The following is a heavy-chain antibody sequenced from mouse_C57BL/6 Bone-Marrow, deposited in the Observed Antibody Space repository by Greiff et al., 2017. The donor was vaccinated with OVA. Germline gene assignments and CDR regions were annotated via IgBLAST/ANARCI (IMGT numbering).Heavy chain of an antibody. J-gene: IGHJ3*01. CDR2: ISYDGSN. CDR3: AREGYSNFPFAY. D-gene: IGHD2-5*01. CDR1: GYSITSGYY. V-gene: IGHV3-6*01. Sequence: VQLVESGPGLVKPSQSLSLTCSVTGYSITSGYYWNWIRQFPGNKLEWMGYISYDGSNNYNPSLKNRISITRDTSKNQFFLKLNSVTTEDTATYDCAREGYSNFPFAYWGQGTLVTVSA.